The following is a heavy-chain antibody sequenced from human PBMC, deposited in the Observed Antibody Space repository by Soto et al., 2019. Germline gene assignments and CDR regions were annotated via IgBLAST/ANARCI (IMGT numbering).Heavy chain of an antibody. V-gene: IGHV1-3*01. CDR3: ATGNCGGGDCYPLSEYFQH. CDR1: GYTFTIYA. CDR2: LNVGTGNT. Sequence: QVQLVQSGSEVKKPGASVKVSCKASGYTFTIYALHCVRQAPGQRLEWMGWLNVGTGNTTYAQKFQGRVTMTRDTSASTAYRELSGLSTKATPVNYCATGNCGGGDCYPLSEYFQHWGKGTLVTVSS. D-gene: IGHD2-21*02. J-gene: IGHJ1*01.